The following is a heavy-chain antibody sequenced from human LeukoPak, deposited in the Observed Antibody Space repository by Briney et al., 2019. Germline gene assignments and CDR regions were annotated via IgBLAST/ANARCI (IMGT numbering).Heavy chain of an antibody. CDR3: ARVGDTAVTTWSFDY. J-gene: IGHJ4*02. CDR2: IYLSRST. CDR1: GYSISSGYY. V-gene: IGHV4-38-2*02. Sequence: PSETLSLTCTVSGYSISSGYYGGGIRQPPGKGEEWSGSIYLSRSTYYNPSLKSRVPISVDTSKSQFSLKLSSVTAAATAVYYCARVGDTAVTTWSFDYWGQGTLVTVSS. D-gene: IGHD5-18*01.